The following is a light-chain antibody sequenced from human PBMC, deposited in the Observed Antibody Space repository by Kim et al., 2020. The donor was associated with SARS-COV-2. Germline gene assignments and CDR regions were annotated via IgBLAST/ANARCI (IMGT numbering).Light chain of an antibody. V-gene: IGLV3-9*01. CDR1: NIEDKN. CDR2: RDY. CDR3: QVWDNSLGF. Sequence: SYELTQPLSVSVALGQTATIPCGGYNIEDKNVHWYQQKPGQAPVLVIYRDYNRPSGIPERFSGANAGNTATLTIRGAQAGDEADYYCQVWDNSLGFFGAG. J-gene: IGLJ1*01.